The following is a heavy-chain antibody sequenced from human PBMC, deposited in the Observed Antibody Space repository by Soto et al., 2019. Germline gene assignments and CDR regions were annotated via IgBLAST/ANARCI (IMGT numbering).Heavy chain of an antibody. V-gene: IGHV4-34*01. CDR3: ARGGFYRTFDY. CDR1: GGSFSGYY. Sequence: QVQLQQWGAGLLKPSETLSLTCAVYGGSFSGYYWSWIRQPPGKGLEWIGEINHSGGTNYNPSLKSRVTISVDTSKNQFSLKLSSVTAADTAVYYCARGGFYRTFDYWGQGTLVTVSS. J-gene: IGHJ4*02. D-gene: IGHD3-16*02. CDR2: INHSGGT.